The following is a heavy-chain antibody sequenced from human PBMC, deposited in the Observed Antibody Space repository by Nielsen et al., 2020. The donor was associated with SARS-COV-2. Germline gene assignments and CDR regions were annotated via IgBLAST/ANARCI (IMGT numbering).Heavy chain of an antibody. CDR3: ARVLSYTFDI. Sequence: GESLKISCKGSGFTFSSYSMNWVRQAPGKGLEWVSSISSSSSYICYADSVKGRFTISRDNAKNSLYLQMNSLRAEDTAVYYCARVLSYTFDIWGQGTMVTVSS. CDR2: ISSSSSYI. V-gene: IGHV3-21*01. J-gene: IGHJ3*02. CDR1: GFTFSSYS. D-gene: IGHD3-3*01.